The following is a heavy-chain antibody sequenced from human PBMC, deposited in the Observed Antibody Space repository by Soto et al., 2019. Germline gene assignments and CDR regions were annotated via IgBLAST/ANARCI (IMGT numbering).Heavy chain of an antibody. CDR3: AKITVGFGELFRRVAND. J-gene: IGHJ4*02. CDR2: ISGSGGST. CDR1: GFTFSSYA. V-gene: IGHV3-23*01. Sequence: GGSLRLSCAASGFTFSSYAMSWVRQAPGKGLEWVSAISGSGGSTYYADSVKGRFTISSDNSKNTLYLQMNSLRAEDTAVYYCAKITVGFGELFRRVANDWGQGTLVTVSS. D-gene: IGHD3-10*01.